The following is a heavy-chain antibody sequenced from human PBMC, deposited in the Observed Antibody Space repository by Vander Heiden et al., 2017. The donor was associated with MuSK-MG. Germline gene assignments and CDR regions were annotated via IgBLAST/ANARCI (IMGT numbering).Heavy chain of an antibody. Sequence: QVQLQESGPGLVKPSETLSLTCAVSGYSISSGYYWGWIRQPPGKGLEWIGSIYHSGSTYYTTSLKRRVTISVDTSKNQFSLKLSSVTAAETAVYYCARHPSVVGATGPPYYFDYWGQGTLVTVSS. V-gene: IGHV4-38-2*01. CDR2: IYHSGST. CDR3: ARHPSVVGATGPPYYFDY. J-gene: IGHJ4*02. CDR1: GYSISSGYY. D-gene: IGHD1-26*01.